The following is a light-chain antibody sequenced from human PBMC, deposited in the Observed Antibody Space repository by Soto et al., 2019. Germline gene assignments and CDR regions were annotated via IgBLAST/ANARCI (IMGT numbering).Light chain of an antibody. J-gene: IGLJ1*01. Sequence: QSALTQPASVSGSPGQSITISCTGTSSDVGAYNYVSWYQQHPGKAPKLMIYSVSNRPSGISNRFSGSKSGNTASLTISGLQAEDEADYYCISYTTISTYVFGTGTKVTVL. CDR3: ISYTTISTYV. CDR2: SVS. V-gene: IGLV2-14*03. CDR1: SSDVGAYNY.